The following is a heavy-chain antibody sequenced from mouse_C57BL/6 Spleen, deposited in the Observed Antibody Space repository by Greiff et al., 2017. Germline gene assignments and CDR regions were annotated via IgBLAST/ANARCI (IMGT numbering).Heavy chain of an antibody. CDR2: IDPSDSYT. V-gene: IGHV1-69*01. CDR1: GYTFTSYW. CDR3: ARNYGNYYFDY. D-gene: IGHD2-1*01. J-gene: IGHJ2*01. Sequence: VKLQQPGAELVMPGASVKLSCKASGYTFTSYWMHWVKQRPGQGLEWIGEIDPSDSYTNYNQKFKGKSTLTVDKSSSTAYMQLSSLTSEDSAVYYWARNYGNYYFDYWGQGTTLTVSS.